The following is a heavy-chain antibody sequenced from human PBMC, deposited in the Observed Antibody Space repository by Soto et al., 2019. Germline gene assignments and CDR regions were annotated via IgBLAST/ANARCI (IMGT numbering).Heavy chain of an antibody. CDR1: GFTLGRYG. CDR2: VSPNGQGI. J-gene: IGHJ4*02. CDR3: AKDRDSPRDYFHY. Sequence: GGSLRLSCAASGFTLGRYGMSWVRQAPGKGLEWVSAVSPNGQGIYYADSVRGRFTISRDFSKNTVSLHMDSLRAEDTAVYYCAKDRDSPRDYFHYWGKGTMVTV. V-gene: IGHV3-23*01.